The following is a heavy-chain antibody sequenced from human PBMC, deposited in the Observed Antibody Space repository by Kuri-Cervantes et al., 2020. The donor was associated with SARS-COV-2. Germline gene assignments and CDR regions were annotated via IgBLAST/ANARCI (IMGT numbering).Heavy chain of an antibody. Sequence: GGSLRLSCQASGFTFSISSMDWVRQAPGKGLEWVSSIDSGSTHIYYADSVKGRFTISRDNAKNTLYLQMNSLRAEDTAVYYCARDWGIDYWGQGTLVTVSS. D-gene: IGHD3-16*01. V-gene: IGHV3-21*01. J-gene: IGHJ4*02. CDR2: IDSGSTHI. CDR1: GFTFSISS. CDR3: ARDWGIDY.